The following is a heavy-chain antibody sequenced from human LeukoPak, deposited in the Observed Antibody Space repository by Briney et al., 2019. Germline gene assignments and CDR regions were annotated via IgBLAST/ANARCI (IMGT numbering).Heavy chain of an antibody. Sequence: ASVKVSCKASGYTFTSYAMHWVRQAPGQRLEWMGWINAGNGNTKYSQKFQGRVTITRDTSASTAYMELSSLRSEDTAVYYCARGVAYDFRSGYYSSDYWGQGTLVTVSS. V-gene: IGHV1-3*01. CDR1: GYTFTSYA. D-gene: IGHD3-3*01. CDR3: ARGVAYDFRSGYYSSDY. CDR2: INAGNGNT. J-gene: IGHJ4*02.